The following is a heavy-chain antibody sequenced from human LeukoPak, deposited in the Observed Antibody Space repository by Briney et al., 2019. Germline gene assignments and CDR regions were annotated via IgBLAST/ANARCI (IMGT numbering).Heavy chain of an antibody. D-gene: IGHD2-2*01. Sequence: SQTLSLTCAISGDSVSSDSTAWKWIRQSPSGGLEGLGRTFYRSRWYNDYAVSMKSRITINPDTSKNQYSLQLKSVTPEDTALYYCARGGRGYCSSTSCYFDYWGQGTLVTVSS. CDR3: ARGGRGYCSSTSCYFDY. J-gene: IGHJ4*02. V-gene: IGHV6-1*01. CDR2: TFYRSRWYN. CDR1: GDSVSSDSTA.